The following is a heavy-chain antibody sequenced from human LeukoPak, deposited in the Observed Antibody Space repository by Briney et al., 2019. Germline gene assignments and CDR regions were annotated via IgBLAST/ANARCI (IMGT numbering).Heavy chain of an antibody. CDR3: ARPTAPYCGGDCYYAEYFQH. Sequence: SVKVSCKASGGTFSSYAISWVRQAPGQGLEWMGRIIPILGIANYAQKFQGRVTITADKSTSTAYMELSSLRSEDTAVYYCARPTAPYCGGDCYYAEYFQHWGQGTLVTVSS. CDR2: IIPILGIA. D-gene: IGHD2-21*02. V-gene: IGHV1-69*04. CDR1: GGTFSSYA. J-gene: IGHJ1*01.